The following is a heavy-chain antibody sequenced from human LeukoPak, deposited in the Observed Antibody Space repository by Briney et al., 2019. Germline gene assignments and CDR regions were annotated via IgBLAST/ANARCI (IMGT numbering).Heavy chain of an antibody. D-gene: IGHD3-16*02. V-gene: IGHV4-39*07. CDR1: GGSISSSSYY. CDR2: IYYSGST. J-gene: IGHJ4*02. CDR3: ASPPSELLRLGELSLIY. Sequence: SETLSLTCTVSGGSISSSSYYWGWIRQPPGKGLEWIGSIYYSGSTYYNPSLKSRVTISVDTSKNQFSLKLSSVAAADTAVYYCASPPSELLRLGELSLIYWGQGTLVTVSS.